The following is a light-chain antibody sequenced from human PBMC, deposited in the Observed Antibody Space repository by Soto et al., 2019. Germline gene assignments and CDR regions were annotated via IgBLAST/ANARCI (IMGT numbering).Light chain of an antibody. CDR2: EVT. CDR3: CSYVGSATFENVI. V-gene: IGLV2-23*02. Sequence: QSALTQPASVSGSPGQSITISCTGTTTDIGKYDLVSWYQQRPGKVPKLLIYEVTKRPSGVSNRFSASKSGNTASLTISGLQAEDEADYFCCSYVGSATFENVIFGGGTKLTVL. CDR1: TTDIGKYDL. J-gene: IGLJ2*01.